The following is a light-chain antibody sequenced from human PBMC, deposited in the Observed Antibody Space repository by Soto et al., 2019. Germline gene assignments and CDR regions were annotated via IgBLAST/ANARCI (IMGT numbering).Light chain of an antibody. V-gene: IGKV3-15*01. CDR1: QTIGRN. CDR3: QQHSQWPIT. Sequence: EIVMTQSPGTLSLSPGETATLSCRASQTIGRNYLARYQQKPGQAPRLLIYYISTRAADIPARFSGSGSGKYFTLTISSLQSEDSGVYYCQQHSQWPITFGQGTRLEIK. CDR2: YIS. J-gene: IGKJ5*01.